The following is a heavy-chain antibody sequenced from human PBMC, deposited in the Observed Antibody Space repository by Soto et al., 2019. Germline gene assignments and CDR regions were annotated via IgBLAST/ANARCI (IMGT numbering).Heavy chain of an antibody. CDR1: GGSFSGYY. CDR3: ARAGYSGYVPDY. Sequence: QVQLQQWGAGLLKPSETLSLTCAVYGGSFSGYYWSWIRQPPGKGLEWIGEINHSGSTNYNPSLKSRVTTSVDTSKNQFSLKLCSVAAADTAGYYCARAGYSGYVPDYWGQGTLITVSS. D-gene: IGHD5-12*01. CDR2: INHSGST. J-gene: IGHJ4*02. V-gene: IGHV4-34*01.